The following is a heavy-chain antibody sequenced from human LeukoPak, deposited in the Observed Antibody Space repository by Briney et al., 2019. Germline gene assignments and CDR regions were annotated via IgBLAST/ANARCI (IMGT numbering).Heavy chain of an antibody. CDR2: IKQDGTEE. V-gene: IGHV3-7*03. CDR3: ARRYFDL. Sequence: GGSLRLSCAVSGFTFSSFWMHWVRQAPGKGLEWVANIKQDGTEEWYVDSVKGRFTISRDNAKSSLYLQMNSLRAEDTAVYYCARRYFDLWGRGTLVTVSS. J-gene: IGHJ2*01. CDR1: GFTFSSFW.